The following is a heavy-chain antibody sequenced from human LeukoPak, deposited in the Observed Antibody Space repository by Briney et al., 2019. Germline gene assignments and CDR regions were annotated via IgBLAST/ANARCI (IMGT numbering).Heavy chain of an antibody. V-gene: IGHV4-39*01. J-gene: IGHJ6*02. CDR3: ARHLPVLLWFGDGMDV. CDR2: IYYSGST. Sequence: KPSETLSLTCTVSGGSISSSSYYWGWIRQPPGKGLEWNGSIYYSGSTYYNPSLKSRVTISVDTSKNQFSLKLSSVTAADTAVYYCARHLPVLLWFGDGMDVWGQGTTVTVSS. D-gene: IGHD3-10*01. CDR1: GGSISSSSYY.